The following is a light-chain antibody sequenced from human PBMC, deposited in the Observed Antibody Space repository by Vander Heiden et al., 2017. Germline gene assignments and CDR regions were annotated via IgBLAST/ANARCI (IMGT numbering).Light chain of an antibody. J-gene: IGLJ1*01. V-gene: IGLV2-14*01. CDR1: RRDVGGYNY. Sequence: QSALTQPASVSGSPGQSITISCTGTRRDVGGYNYVSWYQQLPGKAPKLMIYDVSNRPSGVSNRFSGSKSGNTASLTISGLQAEDEADYYCSSYTSSSTLYVFGTGTKVTVL. CDR3: SSYTSSSTLYV. CDR2: DVS.